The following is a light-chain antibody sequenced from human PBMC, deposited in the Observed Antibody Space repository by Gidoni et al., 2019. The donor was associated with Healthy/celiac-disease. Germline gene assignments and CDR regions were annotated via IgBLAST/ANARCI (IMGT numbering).Light chain of an antibody. CDR2: AAS. CDR3: QQSYSTLWT. Sequence: DIQMTQSPSSLSASVGDRVTITCRASQSISSYLNWYQQKPGKAPKLLIYAASSLESGVPSRFSGSGSGTDFTLTISSLQSEDFATYYCQQSYSTLWTFGQGTKVEIK. V-gene: IGKV1-39*01. J-gene: IGKJ1*01. CDR1: QSISSY.